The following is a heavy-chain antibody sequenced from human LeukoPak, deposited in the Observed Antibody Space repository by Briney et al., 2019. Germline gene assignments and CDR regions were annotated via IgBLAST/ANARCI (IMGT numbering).Heavy chain of an antibody. CDR3: ARAYYDFWSGYYDNWFDP. CDR1: GFTFSSYA. Sequence: PGGSLRLSCAASGFTFSSYAMSWVRQAPGKGLEWVSYISSSGSTIYYADSVKGRFTISRDNAKNSLYLQMNSLRAEDTAVYYCARAYYDFWSGYYDNWFDPWGQGTLVTVSS. V-gene: IGHV3-48*04. CDR2: ISSSGSTI. D-gene: IGHD3-3*01. J-gene: IGHJ5*02.